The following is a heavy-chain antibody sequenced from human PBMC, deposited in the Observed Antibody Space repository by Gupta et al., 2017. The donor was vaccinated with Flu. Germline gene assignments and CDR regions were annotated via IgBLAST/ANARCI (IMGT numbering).Heavy chain of an antibody. D-gene: IGHD3-10*01. CDR2: IGQDGSEK. J-gene: IGHJ4*02. CDR3: ARGRTSGSN. CDR1: GFTFRAFW. Sequence: EAQVVESGGDLVQPGGSLKLSCSVSGFTFRAFWMTWVRQASGKRPEGVDSIGQDGSEKYYRGSRKGRFFVSRDNAKTPLYLEMKSMRVEDKARYYGARGRTSGSNGGQGTMVTVSP. V-gene: IGHV3-7*01.